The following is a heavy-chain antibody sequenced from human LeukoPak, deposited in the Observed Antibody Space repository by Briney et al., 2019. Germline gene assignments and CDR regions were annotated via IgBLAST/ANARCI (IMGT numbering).Heavy chain of an antibody. Sequence: PSETLSLTCTVSGGSISSYYWSWIRQPAGKGLEWIGRICTSGSTNYNPSLKSRVTMSVDTSKNQFSLNLSSVTAADTAVYYCARASMVPLYNWFDPWGQGTLVTVSS. CDR3: ARASMVPLYNWFDP. CDR1: GGSISSYY. CDR2: ICTSGST. J-gene: IGHJ5*02. V-gene: IGHV4-4*07. D-gene: IGHD2-8*01.